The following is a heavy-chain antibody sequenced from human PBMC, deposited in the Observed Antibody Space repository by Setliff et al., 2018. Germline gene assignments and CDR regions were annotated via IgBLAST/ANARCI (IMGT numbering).Heavy chain of an antibody. D-gene: IGHD6-13*01. V-gene: IGHV1-3*03. J-gene: IGHJ4*02. CDR2: INPASGNT. Sequence: ASVKVSCKASGYTFISYALHWVRQAPGQRLQWMGWINPASGNTKYSQEFQGRVTITRDTSASTAYMELSSLRSEDMAVYYCARSGGSSWQTKLDYWGQGTLVTVSS. CDR1: GYTFISYA. CDR3: ARSGGSSWQTKLDY.